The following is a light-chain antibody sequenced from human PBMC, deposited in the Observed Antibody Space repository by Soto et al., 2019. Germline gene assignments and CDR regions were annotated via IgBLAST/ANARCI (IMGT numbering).Light chain of an antibody. V-gene: IGLV2-14*01. Sequence: QSVLTQPASVSGSPGQSITISCTGTSSDVGGYNYVSWYQQQPGKAPKLMIYDVSNRPSGVSNRFSGSKSGNTASLTISGLQAEDEADYYCSSYTSSSPPPNYVFGTGNKVTV. CDR1: SSDVGGYNY. CDR3: SSYTSSSPPPNYV. CDR2: DVS. J-gene: IGLJ1*01.